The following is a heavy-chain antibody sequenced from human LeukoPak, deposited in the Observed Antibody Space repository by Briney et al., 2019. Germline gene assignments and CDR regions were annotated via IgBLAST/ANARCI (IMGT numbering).Heavy chain of an antibody. CDR3: ARSRRIVVVITQRYYFDY. Sequence: SETLSLTCAVYGGSFSGYYWSWIRQPPGKGLEWIGEINHSGSTNYNPSLKSRVTISVGTSKNQFSLKLSSVTAADTAVYYCARSRRIVVVITQRYYFDYWGQGTLVTVSS. V-gene: IGHV4-34*01. CDR1: GGSFSGYY. CDR2: INHSGST. D-gene: IGHD3-22*01. J-gene: IGHJ4*02.